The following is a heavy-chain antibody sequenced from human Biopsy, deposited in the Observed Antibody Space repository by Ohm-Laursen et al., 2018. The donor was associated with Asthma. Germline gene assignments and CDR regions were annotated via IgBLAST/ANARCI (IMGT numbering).Heavy chain of an antibody. Sequence: SLRLSCTASGFAVSRDHMFWVRQAPGKGLEWVSVIYSGGTSHTADSVRCRFTISRDYSKNTLYLQMHSLRAEDTAVYCCARGDSSNWSHYYFDYWGQGTLVTVSS. J-gene: IGHJ4*02. V-gene: IGHV3-53*01. D-gene: IGHD3-22*01. CDR3: ARGDSSNWSHYYFDY. CDR1: GFAVSRDH. CDR2: IYSGGTS.